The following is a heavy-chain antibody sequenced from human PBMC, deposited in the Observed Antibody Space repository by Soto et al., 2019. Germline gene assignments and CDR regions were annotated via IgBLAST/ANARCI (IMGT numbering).Heavy chain of an antibody. CDR2: ICSSGGT. D-gene: IGHD3-3*01. CDR1: GGAISGYY. J-gene: IGHJ5*02. CDR3: ARGQRFSDSFDP. Sequence: QVQLQESGPGLVKPSETLSLTCTVSGGAISGYYWTWIRQPAGKGLEWIGRICSSGGTKYNPSLKSRVTMSLDTSKNQFSLRLSSVTAADTAVYYCARGQRFSDSFDPWGQGTLVTVSS. V-gene: IGHV4-4*07.